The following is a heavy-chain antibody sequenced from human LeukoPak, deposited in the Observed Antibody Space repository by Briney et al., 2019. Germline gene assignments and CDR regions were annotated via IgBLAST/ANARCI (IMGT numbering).Heavy chain of an antibody. V-gene: IGHV4-4*07. CDR3: ARDALTILALDH. Sequence: SETLPLTCTVSGGSISSYYWSWIRQPAGKGLEWIGRIYTSGSTNYNPSLKSRVTMSVDTSKNQFSLKLSSVTAADTAVYYCARDALTILALDHWGQGTLVTVSS. D-gene: IGHD3-3*01. J-gene: IGHJ4*02. CDR1: GGSISSYY. CDR2: IYTSGST.